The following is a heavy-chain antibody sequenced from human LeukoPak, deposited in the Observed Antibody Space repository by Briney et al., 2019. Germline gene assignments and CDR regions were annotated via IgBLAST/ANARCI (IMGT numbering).Heavy chain of an antibody. D-gene: IGHD2-15*01. CDR1: GFTVSSNY. CDR2: ISGSGGST. J-gene: IGHJ4*02. CDR3: AKDFVVVVVAASPDY. Sequence: PGGSLRLSCAASGFTVSSNYMSWVRQAPGKGLEWVSAISGSGGSTYYADSVKGRFTISRDNSKNTLYLQMNSLRAEDTAVYYCAKDFVVVVVAASPDYWGQGTLVTVSS. V-gene: IGHV3-23*01.